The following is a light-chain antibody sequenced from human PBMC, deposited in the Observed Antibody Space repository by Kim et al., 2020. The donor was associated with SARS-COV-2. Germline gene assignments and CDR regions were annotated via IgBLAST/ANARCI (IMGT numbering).Light chain of an antibody. J-gene: IGLJ2*01. CDR1: SSNIGAGYG. CDR3: QSYDNSLRGSV. V-gene: IGLV1-40*01. CDR2: GNN. Sequence: RVTISCTGSSSNIGAGYGVHWYQQLPGTAPKLLIYGNNNRPSGVPDRFSGSKSGTSASLAITGLQAEDEADYYCQSYDNSLRGSVFGGGTQLTVL.